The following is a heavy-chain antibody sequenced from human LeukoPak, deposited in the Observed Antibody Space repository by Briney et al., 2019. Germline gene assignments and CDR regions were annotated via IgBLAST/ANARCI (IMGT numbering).Heavy chain of an antibody. Sequence: GASVKVSCKASGYTFTSYGISWVRQAPGQGLEWMGRIIPVFGEANYAQKFQGRVTISADKSTNTAYMELSSLRSEDTAVYYCAGGAGITLIAADFWGQGTLVTVSS. D-gene: IGHD3-22*01. CDR3: AGGAGITLIAADF. CDR1: GYTFTSYG. J-gene: IGHJ4*02. CDR2: IIPVFGEA. V-gene: IGHV1-69*04.